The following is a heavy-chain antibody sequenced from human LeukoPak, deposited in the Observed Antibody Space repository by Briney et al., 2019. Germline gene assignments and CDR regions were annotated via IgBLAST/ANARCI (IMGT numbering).Heavy chain of an antibody. CDR1: GFTFSSYG. CDR2: ISGSGGST. J-gene: IGHJ4*02. Sequence: QSGGSLRLSCAASGFTFSSYGMSWVRQAPGKGLEWVSAISGSGGSTYYADSVKGRFTISRDNSKNTLYLQMNSLRAEDTAVYYCAKVSRSWTYFDWVDVDYWGQGTLVTVSS. CDR3: AKVSRSWTYFDWVDVDY. V-gene: IGHV3-23*01. D-gene: IGHD3-9*01.